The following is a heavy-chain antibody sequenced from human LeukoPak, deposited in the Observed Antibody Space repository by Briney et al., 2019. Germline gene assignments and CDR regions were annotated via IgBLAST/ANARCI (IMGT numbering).Heavy chain of an antibody. CDR3: ARDLSGIAVAGTVDY. D-gene: IGHD6-19*01. J-gene: IGHJ4*02. V-gene: IGHV1-18*01. CDR2: ISAYNGNT. CDR1: GYTFTSYG. Sequence: ASVKVSCKASGYTFTSYGISWVRQAPGQGLEWMGWISAYNGNTNYAQKLQGRVTMTTDTSTSTAYMELRSLRSDDTAVYYCARDLSGIAVAGTVDYWGQGTLVTVSS.